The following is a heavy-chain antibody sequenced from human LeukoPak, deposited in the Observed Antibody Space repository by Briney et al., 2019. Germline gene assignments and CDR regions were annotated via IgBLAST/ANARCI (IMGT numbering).Heavy chain of an antibody. CDR2: IYYSGST. D-gene: IGHD3-22*01. CDR1: GGSISSYY. Sequence: SETLSLTCTVSGGSISSYYWSWIRQPPGKGLEWIGYIYYSGSTNFNPSLKSRVTISVDTSKNQFSLKLSSVTAADTAVYYCARGHGSYDSSGYYYGYYYYGMDVWGQGTTVTVSS. J-gene: IGHJ6*02. CDR3: ARGHGSYDSSGYYYGYYYYGMDV. V-gene: IGHV4-59*01.